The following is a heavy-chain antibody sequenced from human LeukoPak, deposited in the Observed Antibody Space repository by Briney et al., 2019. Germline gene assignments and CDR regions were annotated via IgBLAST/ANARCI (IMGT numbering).Heavy chain of an antibody. CDR2: IKQDGSEK. CDR1: GFTFTSYW. V-gene: IGHV3-7*01. J-gene: IGHJ4*02. CDR3: ARASSGRYFAFIDY. Sequence: GGSLRLSCAASGFTFTSYWMSWVRQAPGKGLEWVANIKQDGSEKYYVGSVKGRFTISRDNAKNSLYLQINSLRVEDTAVYYCARASSGRYFAFIDYWGQGILVTVSS. D-gene: IGHD1-26*01.